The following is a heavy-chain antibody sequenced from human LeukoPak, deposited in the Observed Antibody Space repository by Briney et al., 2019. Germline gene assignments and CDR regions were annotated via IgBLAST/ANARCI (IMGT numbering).Heavy chain of an antibody. CDR1: GFPFTKYG. CDR2: IRDTGKNT. J-gene: IGHJ4*02. V-gene: IGHV3-30*02. Sequence: GGSLRLSCAASGFPFTKYGMHWVRQAPGKGLEWVAFIRDTGKNTYYADSVKGRFTISRDTSKNTLYLQMNSLRTEDTSVYYCAKDSGTWSVDYWGQGTLVTVSS. D-gene: IGHD5-12*01. CDR3: AKDSGTWSVDY.